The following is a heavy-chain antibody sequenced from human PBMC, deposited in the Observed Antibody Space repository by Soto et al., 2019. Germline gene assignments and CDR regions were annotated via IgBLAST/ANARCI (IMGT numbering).Heavy chain of an antibody. J-gene: IGHJ5*02. Sequence: QLQLQESGPGLVKPSETLALTCTVSGGSISSRSYYWGWIRQPPGKGLEWFGSIYYSGRTYYNRSLVSRVTTSLDTSKNQFTLKLSSVTAADTAVYYCARLDVSGLTYNWFDPWGQGTLVTVSS. D-gene: IGHD6-19*01. CDR1: GGSISSRSYY. V-gene: IGHV4-39*01. CDR3: ARLDVSGLTYNWFDP. CDR2: IYYSGRT.